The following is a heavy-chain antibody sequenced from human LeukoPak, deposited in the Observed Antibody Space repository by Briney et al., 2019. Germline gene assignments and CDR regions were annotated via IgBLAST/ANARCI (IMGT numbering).Heavy chain of an antibody. Sequence: VASVKVSCTASGYTFTSYDINWVRQATGQGLEWMGWMNPNSGNTGYAQKFQGRVTMTRNTSISTAYMELSSLRSEDTAVYYCARGFRGAAAATGRDYWGQGTLVTVSS. CDR2: MNPNSGNT. CDR3: ARGFRGAAAATGRDY. D-gene: IGHD6-13*01. CDR1: GYTFTSYD. V-gene: IGHV1-8*01. J-gene: IGHJ4*02.